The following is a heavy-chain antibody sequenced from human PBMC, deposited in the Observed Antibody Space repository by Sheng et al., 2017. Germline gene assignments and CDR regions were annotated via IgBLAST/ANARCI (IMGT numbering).Heavy chain of an antibody. D-gene: IGHD2-2*01. J-gene: IGHJ5*02. CDR1: GGTFSSYA. V-gene: IGHV1-69*04. Sequence: QVQLVQSGAEVKKPGSSVKVSCKASGGTFSSYAISWVRQAPGQGLEWMGGIIPILGIANYAQKFQGRVTITADKSTSTAYMELSSLRSEDTAVYYCARDRQAGTAVPAAMPPYNWFDPSGDGTRRDRLL. CDR3: ARDRQAGTAVPAAMPPYNWFDP. CDR2: IIPILGIA.